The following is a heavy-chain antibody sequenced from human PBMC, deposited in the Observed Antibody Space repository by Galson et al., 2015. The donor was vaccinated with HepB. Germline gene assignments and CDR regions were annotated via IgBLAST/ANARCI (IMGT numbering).Heavy chain of an antibody. Sequence: SLRLSCEASGFSFSAYGMHWVRQTPGKGLEGVAVMSKSGTFIRYADSMEVRFTISRDNSKNIMYLQMNSLRSEDTAIYYCARDDEVADPFSHGFDLWGQGTTVAVSS. CDR3: ARDDEVADPFSHGFDL. J-gene: IGHJ3*01. CDR2: MSKSGTFI. CDR1: GFSFSAYG. V-gene: IGHV3-33*01. D-gene: IGHD2/OR15-2a*01.